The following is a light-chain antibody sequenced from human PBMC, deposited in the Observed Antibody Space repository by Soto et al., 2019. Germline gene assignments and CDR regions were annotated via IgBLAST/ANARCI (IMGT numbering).Light chain of an antibody. Sequence: EIVLTQSPGTLSLSPGERATLSCRASQSVNSNLAWYQQKPGQAPRLLIYSVFTRANGTPDRFSGSGSGTDFTLTISRLAPEDSALYYCQHYGHPRWTFGPGTKVDIK. J-gene: IGKJ1*01. CDR3: QHYGHPRWT. CDR2: SVF. V-gene: IGKV3-20*01. CDR1: QSVNSN.